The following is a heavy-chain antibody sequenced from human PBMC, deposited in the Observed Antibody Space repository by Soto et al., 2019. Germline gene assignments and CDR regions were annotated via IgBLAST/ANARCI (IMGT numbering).Heavy chain of an antibody. CDR1: GFTFTSSA. CDR3: AAGDTVTFYYYYGMDV. D-gene: IGHD4-4*01. V-gene: IGHV1-58*01. Sequence: SVKVSCKASGFTFTSSAVQWVRQARGQRLEWIGWIVVGSGNTNYARKFQERVTITRDMSTSTAYMELSSLRSEDTAVYYCAAGDTVTFYYYYGMDVWGQGTTVTVSS. J-gene: IGHJ6*02. CDR2: IVVGSGNT.